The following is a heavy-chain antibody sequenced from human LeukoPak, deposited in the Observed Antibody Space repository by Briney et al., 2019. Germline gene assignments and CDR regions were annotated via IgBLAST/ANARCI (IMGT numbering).Heavy chain of an antibody. V-gene: IGHV1-2*02. D-gene: IGHD1-26*01. J-gene: IGHJ5*02. Sequence: ASVKVSCKTSGYTFTAYYVHWVRQAPGQGLEWMGWINPNSGGTNYAQKFQDRVTMTRDTSIRTVYMELSRLRSDDTAVYYCARVPSGVVGTTTPDWFDPWGQGTLVTVSS. CDR3: ARVPSGVVGTTTPDWFDP. CDR1: GYTFTAYY. CDR2: INPNSGGT.